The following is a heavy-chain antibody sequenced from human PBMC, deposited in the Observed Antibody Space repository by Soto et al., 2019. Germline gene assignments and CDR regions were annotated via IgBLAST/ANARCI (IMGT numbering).Heavy chain of an antibody. CDR2: INAGNGNT. CDR3: ARGPGGPDGPGDY. Sequence: QVHLVQSGAEVKKPGASVKVSCKASGYTFTSYAMHWVRQAPGQRLEWMGWINAGNGNTKYSQKFQGRVTITRDTSASTAYMELGSLQSEDTAVYYCARGPGGPDGPGDYWGQGTLVTVSS. CDR1: GYTFTSYA. V-gene: IGHV1-3*01. D-gene: IGHD2-15*01. J-gene: IGHJ4*02.